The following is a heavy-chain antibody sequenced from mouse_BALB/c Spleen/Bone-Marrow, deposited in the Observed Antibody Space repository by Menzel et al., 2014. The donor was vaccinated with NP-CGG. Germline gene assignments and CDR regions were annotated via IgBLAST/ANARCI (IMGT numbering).Heavy chain of an antibody. V-gene: IGHV5-6*01. J-gene: IGHJ2*01. CDR1: GFTLSRYD. D-gene: IGHD2-4*01. CDR2: ISSGGTYT. Sequence: EVHLVESGGDLVKPGGALRLSCAASGFTLSRYDMSWVRQTPDKRLEWVATISSGGTYTYYLDSVKGRFTISRDSAKNILYLQMSSLKSEDTAKYYCARQTYYDYDGYFDYCDLYTPLPVSS. CDR3: ARQTYYDYDGYFDY.